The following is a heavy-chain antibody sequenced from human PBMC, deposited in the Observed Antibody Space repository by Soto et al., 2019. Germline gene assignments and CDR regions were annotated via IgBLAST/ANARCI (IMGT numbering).Heavy chain of an antibody. CDR3: ARDQGRSGYSSGWGVGYYYGMDV. CDR1: GGTFSSYA. J-gene: IGHJ6*02. D-gene: IGHD6-19*01. CDR2: IIPIFGTA. Sequence: SVKVSCKASGGTFSSYAISWVRRAPGQGLEWMGGIIPIFGTANYAQKFQGRVTITADESTSTAYMELSSLRSEDTAVYYCARDQGRSGYSSGWGVGYYYGMDVWGQGTTVTV. V-gene: IGHV1-69*13.